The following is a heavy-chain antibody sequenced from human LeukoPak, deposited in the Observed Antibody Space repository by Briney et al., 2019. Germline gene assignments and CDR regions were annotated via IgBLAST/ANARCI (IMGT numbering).Heavy chain of an antibody. J-gene: IGHJ4*02. CDR2: IYTSGST. Sequence: PSETLSLTCTVSGGSISSGSYYWSWIRQPAGKGLEWIGRIYTSGSTNYNPSLKSRVTISVDTSKNQFSLKLSSVTAADTAVYYCARGRSGSSGWYGVLGRTATEDRKFDYWGQGTLVTVSS. CDR3: ARGRSGSSGWYGVLGRTATEDRKFDY. D-gene: IGHD6-19*01. CDR1: GGSISSGSYY. V-gene: IGHV4-61*02.